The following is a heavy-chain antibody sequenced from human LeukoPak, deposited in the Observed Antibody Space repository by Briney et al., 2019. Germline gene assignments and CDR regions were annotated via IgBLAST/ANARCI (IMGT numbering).Heavy chain of an antibody. CDR1: GGSFSGYY. J-gene: IGHJ4*02. D-gene: IGHD6-19*01. CDR2: INHSGST. V-gene: IGHV4-34*01. Sequence: PSETLSLTCGVYGGSFSGYYWSWIRQPPGKGLEWIGEINHSGSTNYNPSLKSRVTISVDTSKNQFSLKLSSVTAADTAVFYCARQIAVARLFDYWGQRTLVTVSS. CDR3: ARQIAVARLFDY.